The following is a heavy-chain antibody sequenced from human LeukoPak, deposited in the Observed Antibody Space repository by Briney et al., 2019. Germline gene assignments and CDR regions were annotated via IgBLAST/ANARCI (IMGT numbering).Heavy chain of an antibody. Sequence: PGGSLRLSCAASGFTFSSYSMNWVRQAPGKGLEWVSYISSSSTIYYADSVKGRFTISRDNAKNSLYLQMNSLRAEDTAVYFCARDMGRAWYGPPDYWGQGTLVTVSS. CDR1: GFTFSSYS. CDR3: ARDMGRAWYGPPDY. D-gene: IGHD6-13*01. CDR2: ISSSSTI. V-gene: IGHV3-48*01. J-gene: IGHJ4*02.